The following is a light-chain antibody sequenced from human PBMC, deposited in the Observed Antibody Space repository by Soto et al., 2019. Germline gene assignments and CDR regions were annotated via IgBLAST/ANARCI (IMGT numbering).Light chain of an antibody. J-gene: IGKJ4*01. Sequence: EVVMTQSPLFLPVTLGQPASISCRSSPSLVYSDGNTYLSGLQQRPGQSPRGLIDKVSNRDSGVPHRFSGNGSSPDFTRKIRRVEAEDVGLYYCRQGAHWPLTFGGGAKVQIK. CDR3: RQGAHWPLT. CDR1: PSLVYSDGNTY. CDR2: KVS. V-gene: IGKV2-30*01.